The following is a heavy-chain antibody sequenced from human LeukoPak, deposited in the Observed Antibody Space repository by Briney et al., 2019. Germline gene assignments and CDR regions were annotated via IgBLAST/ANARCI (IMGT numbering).Heavy chain of an antibody. D-gene: IGHD2-8*02. CDR2: ISWNSGSI. CDR3: AKVSLNWDFDY. J-gene: IGHJ4*02. V-gene: IGHV3-9*01. Sequence: PPGRSLRLSCAASGFTFDDYAMHWVRQAPGKGLEWVSGISWNSGSIGYADSVKGRFTISRDNAKNSLYPQMNSLRAEDTALYYCAKVSLNWDFDYWGQGTLVTVSS. CDR1: GFTFDDYA.